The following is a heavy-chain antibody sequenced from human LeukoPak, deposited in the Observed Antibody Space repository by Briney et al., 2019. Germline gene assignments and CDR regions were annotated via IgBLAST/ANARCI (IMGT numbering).Heavy chain of an antibody. Sequence: PSETLSLTCTVSGGSISSGDYYWSWIRQPPGKGLEWIGYIYYSGSTYYNPPLKSRVTISVDTSKNQFSLKLSSVTAADTAVYYCARGTMVRGVHFDYWGQGTLVTVSS. D-gene: IGHD3-10*01. CDR1: GGSISSGDYY. V-gene: IGHV4-30-4*01. J-gene: IGHJ4*02. CDR3: ARGTMVRGVHFDY. CDR2: IYYSGST.